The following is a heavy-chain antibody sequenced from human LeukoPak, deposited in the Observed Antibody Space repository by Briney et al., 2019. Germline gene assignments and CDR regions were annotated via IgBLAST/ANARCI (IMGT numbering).Heavy chain of an antibody. D-gene: IGHD6-19*01. CDR2: IYYSGST. V-gene: IGHV4-39*07. CDR3: ARHKGRTVSVGSSGWYLDYFDY. CDR1: GGSISSRLYY. Sequence: PSETLSLTCTVSGGSISSRLYYWGWIRQPPGKGLEWIGTIYYSGSTYYNPSLKSRITISVDTSKNQFSLKLTSVTAADTAVYYCARHKGRTVSVGSSGWYLDYFDYWGQGTLVTVSS. J-gene: IGHJ4*02.